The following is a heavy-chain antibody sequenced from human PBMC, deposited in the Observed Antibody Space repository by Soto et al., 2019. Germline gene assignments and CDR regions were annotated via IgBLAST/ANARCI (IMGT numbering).Heavy chain of an antibody. CDR3: ARGDVALDV. CDR1: GFIVSSNY. Sequence: EVQLVESGGGLVQPGGSLRLSCAASGFIVSSNYMSWVRQAPGKGLEWVSVIYTSGSTYYADSVKDRFTISRDNSKNIVYLQMNSLRAEYTAVYYCARGDVALDVWGQGTLVTVS. V-gene: IGHV3-66*01. CDR2: IYTSGST. J-gene: IGHJ3*01. D-gene: IGHD3-10*01.